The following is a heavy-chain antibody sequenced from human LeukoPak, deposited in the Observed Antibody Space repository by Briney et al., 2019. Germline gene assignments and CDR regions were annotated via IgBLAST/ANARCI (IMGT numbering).Heavy chain of an antibody. CDR2: ISASGSST. Sequence: PGGSLRLSCAGSGFTFSSYAMSWVRQAPGKGLEWVSAISASGSSTYYADSVKGHFTISRDNSKNTLYLLMNSLRAEDTAVYYCAKDTVPSRYYDRRSYDWGQGTLVTVSS. J-gene: IGHJ4*02. D-gene: IGHD3-22*01. CDR3: AKDTVPSRYYDRRSYD. CDR1: GFTFSSYA. V-gene: IGHV3-23*01.